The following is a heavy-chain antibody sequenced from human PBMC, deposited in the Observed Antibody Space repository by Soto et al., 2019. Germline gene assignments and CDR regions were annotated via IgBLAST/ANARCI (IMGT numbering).Heavy chain of an antibody. V-gene: IGHV4-31*02. CDR3: ARSRGYSYGYGGYYYGMDV. Sequence: PSETLSLTCTVSGGSISSDDYYWSWIRQHPGKGLEWIGYIYYSGSTYYNPSLKSRVTISVDTSKNQFSLKLSSVTAADTAVYYCARSRGYSYGYGGYYYGMDVWGQGTTVTVSS. CDR1: GGSISSDDYY. D-gene: IGHD5-18*01. CDR2: IYYSGST. J-gene: IGHJ6*02.